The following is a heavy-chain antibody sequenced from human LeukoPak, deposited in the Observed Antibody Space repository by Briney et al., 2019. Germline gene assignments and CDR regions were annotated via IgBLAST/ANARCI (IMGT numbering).Heavy chain of an antibody. CDR3: ARRAYSAAYWKHFDY. CDR1: GGSISSRSDY. CDR2: IYYHENT. J-gene: IGHJ4*02. V-gene: IGHV4-39*01. D-gene: IGHD1-1*01. Sequence: PSGTLSLTCTVSGGSISSRSDYWGRIRQAPGKGLEWIGSIYYHENTYYHSSLKSRVTISVDTSKNQFSLKLNSVTAADTAVYFCARRAYSAAYWKHFDYWGQGTLVTVSS.